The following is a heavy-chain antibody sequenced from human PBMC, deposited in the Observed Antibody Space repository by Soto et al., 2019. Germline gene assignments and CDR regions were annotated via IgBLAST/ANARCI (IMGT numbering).Heavy chain of an antibody. J-gene: IGHJ4*02. Sequence: QVQLVQSGAEVKKPGASVKVSCKASGYTFTSFDINWVRQTTGQGLEWLGWMSPDNGNTGYAQKYQGRVTMTRDTSISTAYMELSSLTSEDTAVYYCARGKTQGCDYWGQGTLVTFSS. V-gene: IGHV1-8*01. CDR3: ARGKTQGCDY. CDR2: MSPDNGNT. CDR1: GYTFTSFD.